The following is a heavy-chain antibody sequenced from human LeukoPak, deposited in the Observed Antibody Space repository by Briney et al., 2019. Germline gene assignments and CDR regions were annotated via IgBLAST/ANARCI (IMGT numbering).Heavy chain of an antibody. D-gene: IGHD3-10*01. CDR2: ISYDGSNK. Sequence: GSLRLSCAASGFTFSSYGMHWVRQAPGKGLEWVAVISYDGSNKYYADSVKGRFTISRDNSKNTLYLQMNSLRAEDTAVYYCAKELWFGESRHFDYWGQGTLVTVSS. CDR3: AKELWFGESRHFDY. CDR1: GFTFSSYG. J-gene: IGHJ4*02. V-gene: IGHV3-30*18.